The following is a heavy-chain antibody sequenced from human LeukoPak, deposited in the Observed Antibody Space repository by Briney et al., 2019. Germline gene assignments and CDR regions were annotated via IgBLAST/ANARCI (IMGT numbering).Heavy chain of an antibody. CDR1: GFSFMTYE. CDR3: AKSRDWSTGIYFDH. Sequence: GGSLRLSCVDSGFSFMTYEMNWVRQAPGKGLEWISYISSSGTIVYYADSVKGRFTISRDNAKSSLYLHMNSLRGEDTAVYYCAKSRDWSTGIYFDHWGQGNLVTVSS. V-gene: IGHV3-48*03. J-gene: IGHJ4*02. CDR2: ISSSGTIV. D-gene: IGHD3/OR15-3a*01.